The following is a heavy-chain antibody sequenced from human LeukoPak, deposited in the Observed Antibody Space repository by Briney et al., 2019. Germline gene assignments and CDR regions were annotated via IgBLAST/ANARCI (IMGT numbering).Heavy chain of an antibody. J-gene: IGHJ4*02. CDR3: ARSQGGAYSYGTDY. D-gene: IGHD5-18*01. CDR2: INPSGGST. Sequence: GASVKVSCKASGCTFTSYYMRWVRQAPGQGLEWMGIINPSGGSTSYAQKFQGRVSMTRDTSTSTVYMELSSLRSEDTAVYYCARSQGGAYSYGTDYWGQGTLVTVSS. V-gene: IGHV1-46*01. CDR1: GCTFTSYY.